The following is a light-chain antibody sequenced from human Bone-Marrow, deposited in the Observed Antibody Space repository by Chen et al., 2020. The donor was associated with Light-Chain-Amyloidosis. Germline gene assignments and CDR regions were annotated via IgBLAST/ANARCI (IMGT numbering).Light chain of an antibody. CDR3: QSADSSGTYEVI. CDR2: RDT. J-gene: IGLJ2*01. CDR1: DLPTKY. V-gene: IGLV3-25*03. Sequence: DLTQPPSVTVSPGYPVRISCSGDDLPTKYAYWYQQKPGKAPVLVIHRDTERPSGISERFSGSSSGTTATLTISGVRAEDEADYHCQSADSSGTYEVIFGGGTKLTVL.